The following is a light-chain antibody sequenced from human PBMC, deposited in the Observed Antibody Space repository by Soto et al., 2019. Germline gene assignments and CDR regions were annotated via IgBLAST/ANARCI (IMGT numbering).Light chain of an antibody. CDR1: QSISSW. Sequence: DIQITQSPSTLSASVGDRVTITCRASQSISSWLAWYQQKPGKAPKLLIYDASSLESGVPSRFSGSGSGTEFTLTISSLQPDDFATYYCQQYNSYSQWTLGQGTKVDIK. J-gene: IGKJ1*01. CDR3: QQYNSYSQWT. V-gene: IGKV1-5*01. CDR2: DAS.